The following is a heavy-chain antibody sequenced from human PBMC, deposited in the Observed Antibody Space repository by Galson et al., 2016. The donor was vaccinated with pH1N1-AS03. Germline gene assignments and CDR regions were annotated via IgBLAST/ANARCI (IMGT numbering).Heavy chain of an antibody. V-gene: IGHV3-9*01. Sequence: SLRLSCAASGFTFHDYAMHWVRQAPGKGPEWVSGIAWNSGITGYVDSVKGRFTISRDNSKSTLYLQMSSMRAEDTAVYYCANGRGSWYGPYNWFDPWGQGTLVAVSS. CDR3: ANGRGSWYGPYNWFDP. CDR2: IAWNSGIT. J-gene: IGHJ5*02. CDR1: GFTFHDYA. D-gene: IGHD6-13*01.